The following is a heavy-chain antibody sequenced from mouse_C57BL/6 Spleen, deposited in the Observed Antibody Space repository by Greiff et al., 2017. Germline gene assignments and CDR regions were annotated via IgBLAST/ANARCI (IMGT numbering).Heavy chain of an antibody. CDR2: IDPETGGT. CDR3: TPTVVAPFAY. Sequence: VQLQQSGAELVRPGASVTLSCKASGYTFTDYEMHWMKQTPVHGLEWIGAIDPETGGTAYNQKFKGKAILTADKSSSTAYMELRSLTSEDSAVYYCTPTVVAPFAYWGQGTLVTVSA. V-gene: IGHV1-15*01. J-gene: IGHJ3*01. D-gene: IGHD1-1*01. CDR1: GYTFTDYE.